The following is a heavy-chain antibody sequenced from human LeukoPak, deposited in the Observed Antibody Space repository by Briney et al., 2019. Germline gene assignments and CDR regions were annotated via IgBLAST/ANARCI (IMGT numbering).Heavy chain of an antibody. V-gene: IGHV3-11*03. CDR1: GFTFSDYY. CDR3: ARGFSYGYNY. J-gene: IGHJ4*02. Sequence: GGSLRLSCAASGFTFSDYYMSWIRQAPGKGLEWISFISSTSGYTNYADSVKGRFTVSRDNAKNSLYLQMNSLRAEDTAVYYCARGFSYGYNYWGQGTLVTVSS. D-gene: IGHD5-18*01. CDR2: ISSTSGYT.